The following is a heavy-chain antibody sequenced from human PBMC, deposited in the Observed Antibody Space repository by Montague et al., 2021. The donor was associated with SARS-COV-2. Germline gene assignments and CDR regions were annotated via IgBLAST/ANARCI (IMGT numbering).Heavy chain of an antibody. CDR1: GYSVSSRSW. Sequence: SETLSLTCAVSGYSVSSRSWWGWVRQSPGKGLEWIADVYHTGSTNYNPSLASRVSLSVDKSNNQFSLKLTSVTAADTAVYFCARAVAGECWYDGKIRDFSWFDHWGQGILVTVSS. D-gene: IGHD6-13*01. J-gene: IGHJ5*02. CDR2: VYHTGST. CDR3: ARAVAGECWYDGKIRDFSWFDH. V-gene: IGHV4-4*02.